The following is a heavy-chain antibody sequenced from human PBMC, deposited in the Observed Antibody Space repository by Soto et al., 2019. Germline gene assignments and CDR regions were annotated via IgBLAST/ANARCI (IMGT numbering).Heavy chain of an antibody. J-gene: IGHJ4*02. D-gene: IGHD1-26*01. Sequence: QITLKESGPTLVNPTQTLTLTCTISGLSLMTNVVGVGWFRQPPGKALEWLALIYRDNDKRYRPSLKTRATITRDSSKDQVVLTLTNMDPEDTATYYCAHTAPREPHWETFDYWGQGTPVIVS. V-gene: IGHV2-5*02. CDR1: GLSLMTNVVG. CDR3: AHTAPREPHWETFDY. CDR2: IYRDNDK.